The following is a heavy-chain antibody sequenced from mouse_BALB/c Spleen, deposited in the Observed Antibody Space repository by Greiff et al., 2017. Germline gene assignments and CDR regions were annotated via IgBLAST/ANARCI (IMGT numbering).Heavy chain of an antibody. V-gene: IGHV1-82*01. CDR1: GYAFSSSW. CDR2: IYPGDGDT. Sequence: VQLQQSGPELVKPGASVKISCKASGYAFSSSWMNWVKQRPGQGLEWIGRIYPGDGDTNYNGKFKGKATLTADKSSSTAYMQLSSLTSVDSAVYFCARSEAKNAMDYWGQGTSVTVSS. J-gene: IGHJ4*01. CDR3: ARSEAKNAMDY. D-gene: IGHD1-1*01.